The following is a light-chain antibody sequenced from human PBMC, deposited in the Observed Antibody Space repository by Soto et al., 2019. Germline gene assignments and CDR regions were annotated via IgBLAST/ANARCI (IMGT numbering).Light chain of an antibody. CDR1: QSVLYSSTNKNS. CDR3: QQYYNTPFT. CDR2: WAS. Sequence: DIVMTQSPDSLAVSLGERATINCKSSQSVLYSSTNKNSLAWYQQKLGQPPKLPIYWASTRESGVPDRFSGSGSGTDFTLTISSLQAEDVAVYYCQQYYNTPFTFGPGTKVGIK. V-gene: IGKV4-1*01. J-gene: IGKJ3*01.